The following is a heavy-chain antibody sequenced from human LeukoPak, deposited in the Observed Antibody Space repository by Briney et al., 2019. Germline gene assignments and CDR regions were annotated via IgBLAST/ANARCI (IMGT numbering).Heavy chain of an antibody. CDR2: IYYSGST. V-gene: IGHV4-59*01. Sequence: SETLSLTCTASGGSISSYYWSWIRQPPGKGLEWLGYIYYSGSTNYNPSLKSRVTISVDTSKNQFSLKLSSVTAADTAVYYCARDSGGYYYDSSGYYYPFDYWGQGTLVTVSS. CDR1: GGSISSYY. CDR3: ARDSGGYYYDSSGYYYPFDY. D-gene: IGHD3-22*01. J-gene: IGHJ4*02.